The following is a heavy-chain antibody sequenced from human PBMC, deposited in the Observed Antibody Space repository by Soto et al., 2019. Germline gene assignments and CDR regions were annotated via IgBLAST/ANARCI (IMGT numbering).Heavy chain of an antibody. D-gene: IGHD3-16*01. Sequence: QVQLVQSGAEVKKPGSSVKVSCKASGGTFSSYTISWVRQAPGQGLEWMGRIIPILGIANYAQKFQGRVTITADKSTSTAYMELSSMRSEDTAVYYCARSPPTHDSDYWGQGTLVTVSS. CDR1: GGTFSSYT. V-gene: IGHV1-69*02. CDR3: ARSPPTHDSDY. J-gene: IGHJ4*02. CDR2: IIPILGIA.